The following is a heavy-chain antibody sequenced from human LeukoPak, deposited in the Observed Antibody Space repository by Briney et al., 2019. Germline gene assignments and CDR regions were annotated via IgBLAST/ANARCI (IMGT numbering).Heavy chain of an antibody. CDR2: IIPIFGTA. Sequence: SVKVSCKASGGTFSSYAISWVRQAPGQGLEWMGGIIPIFGTANYAQKFQGRVTITADKSTSTAYMELSSLRSEDTAVYYCAREKDGSGSCYGFDYWGQGTLVTVSS. D-gene: IGHD3-10*01. J-gene: IGHJ4*02. CDR3: AREKDGSGSCYGFDY. V-gene: IGHV1-69*06. CDR1: GGTFSSYA.